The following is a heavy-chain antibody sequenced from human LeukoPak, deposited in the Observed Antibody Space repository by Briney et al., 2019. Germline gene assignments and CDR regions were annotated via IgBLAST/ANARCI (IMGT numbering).Heavy chain of an antibody. J-gene: IGHJ4*02. CDR2: IKQDGSEK. V-gene: IGHV3-7*01. Sequence: PGGSLRLSCAASGFTFSSYWMSWVRQAPGKGLEWVANIKQDGSEKYYVDSVKGRFAISRDNAKNSLYLQMNSLRAEDTAVYYCARHDHYSGGSCVYWGQGTLVTVSS. CDR1: GFTFSSYW. D-gene: IGHD2-15*01. CDR3: ARHDHYSGGSCVY.